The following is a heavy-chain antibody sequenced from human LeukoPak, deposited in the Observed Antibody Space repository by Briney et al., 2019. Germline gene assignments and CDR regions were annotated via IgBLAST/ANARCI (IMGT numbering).Heavy chain of an antibody. J-gene: IGHJ4*02. CDR2: ISYDGSNK. V-gene: IGHV3-30*04. CDR1: GFTFSSYA. CDR3: ARAPAQESGASMGH. D-gene: IGHD1-26*01. Sequence: GRSLRLSCAASGFTFSSYAMHWVRQAPGKGLEWVAVISYDGSNKYYADSVKGRFTISRDNSKNTLYLQMNSLRAEDTAVYYCARAPAQESGASMGHWGQGNLVTVSS.